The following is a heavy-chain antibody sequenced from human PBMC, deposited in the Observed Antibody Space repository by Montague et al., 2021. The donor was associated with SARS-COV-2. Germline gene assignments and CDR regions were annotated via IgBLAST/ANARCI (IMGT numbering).Heavy chain of an antibody. V-gene: IGHV4-4*07. D-gene: IGHD6-13*01. CDR2: IYASGST. CDR3: ARDVVAAPGTFDY. Sequence: SETLSLTCSISGVSITSYYWSWVRQPAGKGLEWIGHIYASGSTNXSPSLNSRVTMSVDTSKKQFSLRLSPVTAADTAVYYCARDVVAAPGTFDYWGQGTLVTVSS. J-gene: IGHJ4*02. CDR1: GVSITSYY.